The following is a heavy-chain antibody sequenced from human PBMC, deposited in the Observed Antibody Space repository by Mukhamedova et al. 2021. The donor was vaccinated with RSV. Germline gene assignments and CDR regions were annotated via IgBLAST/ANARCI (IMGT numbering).Heavy chain of an antibody. CDR3: ARHDFRGFLEWLKFDY. Sequence: SWVRQMPGKGLEWMGRIDPSDSYTNYSPSFQGHVTISADKSISTAYLQWSSLKASDTAMYYCARHDFRGFLEWLKFDYWGQGTL. CDR2: IDPSDSYT. J-gene: IGHJ4*02. V-gene: IGHV5-10-1*01. D-gene: IGHD3-3*01.